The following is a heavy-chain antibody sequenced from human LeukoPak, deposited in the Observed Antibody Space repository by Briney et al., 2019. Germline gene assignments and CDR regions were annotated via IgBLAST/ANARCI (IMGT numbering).Heavy chain of an antibody. J-gene: IGHJ6*02. V-gene: IGHV3-33*01. CDR2: IWYDGSNK. CDR1: GFTFSSYG. D-gene: IGHD2-2*01. CDR3: AVVPAPPAGYYYGMDV. Sequence: GGSLRLSCAASGFTFSSYGMHWVRQAPGKGLEWVAVIWYDGSNKYYADSVKGRFTISRDNSKNTLYLQMNSLRAEDTAVYYCAVVPAPPAGYYYGMDVWGQGTTVTVSS.